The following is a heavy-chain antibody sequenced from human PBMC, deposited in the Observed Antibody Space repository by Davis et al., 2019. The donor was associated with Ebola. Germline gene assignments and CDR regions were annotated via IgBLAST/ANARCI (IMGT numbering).Heavy chain of an antibody. CDR3: ARDRSVTTVTNFDY. D-gene: IGHD4-17*01. J-gene: IGHJ4*02. V-gene: IGHV3-48*03. CDR1: GFTFSSYE. CDR2: ISSSGSTI. Sequence: GESLKISCAASGFTFSSYEMNWVRQAPGKGLEWVSYISSSGSTIYYADSVKGRFTISRDNSKNTLYLQMNSLRAEDTAVYYCARDRSVTTVTNFDYWGQGTLVTVSS.